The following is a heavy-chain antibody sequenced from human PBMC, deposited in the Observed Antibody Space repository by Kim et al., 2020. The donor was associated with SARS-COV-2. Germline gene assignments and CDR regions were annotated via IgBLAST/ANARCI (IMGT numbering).Heavy chain of an antibody. D-gene: IGHD3-9*01. CDR1: GFTFSRSW. CDR2: INGDGTRT. J-gene: IGHJ1*01. CDR3: TIDFDWVGGH. V-gene: IGHV3-74*01. Sequence: GGSLRLSCAASGFTFSRSWMNWVRQAPGKGLMWVSRINGDGTRTDYADSVEGRFTVSKDNTKNTLYLQMDSLRAEDTAVYYCTIDFDWVGGHWGEVARVTVSS.